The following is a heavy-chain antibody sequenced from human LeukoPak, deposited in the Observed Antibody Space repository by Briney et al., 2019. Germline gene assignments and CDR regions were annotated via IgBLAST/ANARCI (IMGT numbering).Heavy chain of an antibody. V-gene: IGHV4-59*08. CDR2: IYYSGGT. J-gene: IGHJ4*02. CDR1: GGSISSYY. D-gene: IGHD1-26*01. CDR3: ARREAGATYGRAGPFDY. Sequence: PSETLSLTCTVSGGSISSYYWSWIRQPPGKGLEWIGYIYYSGGTNYNPSLKSRVTISVDTSKNQFSLKLSSVTAADTAVYYCARREAGATYGRAGPFDYWGQGTLVTVSS.